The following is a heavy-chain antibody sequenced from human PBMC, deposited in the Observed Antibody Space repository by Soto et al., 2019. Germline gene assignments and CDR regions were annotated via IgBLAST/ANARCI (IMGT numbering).Heavy chain of an antibody. V-gene: IGHV3-30-3*01. D-gene: IGHD3-10*01. CDR3: ARDSSGYYGSGTQLDY. Sequence: GGSLRLSCAASGFTFSSYAMHWVRQAPGKGLEWVAVISYDGSNKYYADSVKGRFTISRDNSKNTLYLQMNSLRAEDTAVYYCARDSSGYYGSGTQLDYWGQGTLVTGSS. CDR1: GFTFSSYA. CDR2: ISYDGSNK. J-gene: IGHJ4*02.